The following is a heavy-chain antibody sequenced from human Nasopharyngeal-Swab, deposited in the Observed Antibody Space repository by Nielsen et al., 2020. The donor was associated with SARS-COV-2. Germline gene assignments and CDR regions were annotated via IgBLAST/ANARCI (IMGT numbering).Heavy chain of an antibody. J-gene: IGHJ4*02. CDR2: INSGSSTI. Sequence: GGSLRPSCAASGFTFSNYWMNWVRQAPGKGLEWISYINSGSSTILYRDSVRGRFIISRDDAKSSMYLQMSNLRDEDTALYYCARGVRRDISGWHFDYWGQGTLVTVSS. CDR3: ARGVRRDISGWHFDY. CDR1: GFTFSNYW. V-gene: IGHV3-48*02. D-gene: IGHD6-19*01.